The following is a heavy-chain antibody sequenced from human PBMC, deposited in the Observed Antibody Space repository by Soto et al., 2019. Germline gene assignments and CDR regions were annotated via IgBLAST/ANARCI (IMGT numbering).Heavy chain of an antibody. Sequence: ASVKVSCKASGYTFTGYYMHWVRQAPGQGLEWMGWINPNSGGTNYAQKFQGRVTMTRDTSISTAYMELSRLRSDDTAVYYCARDRRTMVRGVTCGMDVWGQGTTVTVSS. CDR2: INPNSGGT. CDR1: GYTFTGYY. V-gene: IGHV1-2*02. CDR3: ARDRRTMVRGVTCGMDV. J-gene: IGHJ6*02. D-gene: IGHD3-10*01.